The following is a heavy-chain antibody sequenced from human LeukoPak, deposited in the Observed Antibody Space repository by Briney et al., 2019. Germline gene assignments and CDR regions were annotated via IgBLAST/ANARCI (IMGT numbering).Heavy chain of an antibody. CDR2: IYYSGST. CDR3: ARDGTASYFDY. D-gene: IGHD1-26*01. CDR1: SYX. J-gene: IGHJ4*02. V-gene: IGHV4-59*01. Sequence: SYXWSWIRQPPGKGLEWIVYIYYSGSTNYNPSLKSRVTISVDTSKNQFSLKLSSVTAADTAVYYCARDGTASYFDYWGQGTLVTVSS.